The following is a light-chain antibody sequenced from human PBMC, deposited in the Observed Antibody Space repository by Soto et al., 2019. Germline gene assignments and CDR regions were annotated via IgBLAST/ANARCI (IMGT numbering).Light chain of an antibody. J-gene: IGKJ4*01. CDR2: VAS. CDR1: QGIRND. V-gene: IGKV1-17*01. CDR3: LRKNSYTLT. Sequence: DIQMTQSPSSLSASVGDRVTITCRASQGIRNDLAWYQEKPGKAPKRLIYVASRLQSGVPSSFSGSVFGTKFTITTRICQHEDSEPYGFLRKNSYTLTYGGGAKLEIK.